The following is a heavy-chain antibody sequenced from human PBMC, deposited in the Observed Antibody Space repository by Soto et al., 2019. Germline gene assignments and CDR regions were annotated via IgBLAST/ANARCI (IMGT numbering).Heavy chain of an antibody. CDR1: GYTFTSYA. Sequence: GASVKVSCKASGYTFTSYAMHWVRQAPGQRLEWMGWINAGNGNTKYSQKFQGRVTITRDTSASTAYMELSSLRSEDTAVYYCARDRYCSGGSCYSEYYFDYWGQGTLVTVSS. V-gene: IGHV1-3*01. CDR2: INAGNGNT. J-gene: IGHJ4*02. CDR3: ARDRYCSGGSCYSEYYFDY. D-gene: IGHD2-15*01.